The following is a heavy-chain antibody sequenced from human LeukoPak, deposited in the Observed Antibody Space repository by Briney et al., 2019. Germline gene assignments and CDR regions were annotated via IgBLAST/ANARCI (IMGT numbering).Heavy chain of an antibody. J-gene: IGHJ4*02. V-gene: IGHV3-48*03. CDR2: ISSSGSTI. D-gene: IGHD7-27*01. CDR3: GRGHWGLDY. Sequence: GGSLRLSCAASGFTFSSYEMNWVRQAPGKGLEWVSYISSSGSTIYYADSVKGRFTISRGNAKNSLYLQMNSLRAEDTAVYYCGRGHWGLDYWGQGALVTVSS. CDR1: GFTFSSYE.